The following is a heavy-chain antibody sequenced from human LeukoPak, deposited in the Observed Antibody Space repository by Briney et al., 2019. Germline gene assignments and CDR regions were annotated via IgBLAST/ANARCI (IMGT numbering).Heavy chain of an antibody. CDR2: MNPNSGNT. CDR3: TRSNHYFGSGSGDAFDI. J-gene: IGHJ3*02. CDR1: GYTFTSYD. D-gene: IGHD3-10*01. Sequence: ASVKVSCKASGYTFTSYDINWVRQATGQGLEWMGWMNPNSGNTGYAQKFQGRVTITRNTSISTAYMELSSLRSEDTAVYYCTRSNHYFGSGSGDAFDIWGQGTMVTVSS. V-gene: IGHV1-8*03.